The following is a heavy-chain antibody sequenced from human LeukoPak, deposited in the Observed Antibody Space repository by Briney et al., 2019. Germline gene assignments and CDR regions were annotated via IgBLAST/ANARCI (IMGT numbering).Heavy chain of an antibody. J-gene: IGHJ4*02. Sequence: GESLKISCKGSGYSFTSYWIGWVRQMPGKGLEWMGIIYPGDSDTRYSPSFQGQVTISADKSISTAYLQWSSLKASDTAVYYCARLLRYFDWLGDELDYWGQGTLVTVSS. D-gene: IGHD3-9*01. V-gene: IGHV5-51*01. CDR3: ARLLRYFDWLGDELDY. CDR2: IYPGDSDT. CDR1: GYSFTSYW.